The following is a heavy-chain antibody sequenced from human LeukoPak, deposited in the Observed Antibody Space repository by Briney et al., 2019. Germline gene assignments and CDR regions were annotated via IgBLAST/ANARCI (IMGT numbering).Heavy chain of an antibody. J-gene: IGHJ4*02. CDR3: ARENRGGTSISSHIYYFDY. CDR1: GYTFTGYY. CDR2: INPNSGGT. V-gene: IGHV1-2*02. Sequence: ASVKVSCKASGYTFTGYYMHWVREAPGQGLEWMGWINPNSGGTNFAQKFQGRFTMTRDTSISTAYMELSRLRSDDTAVYYCARENRGGTSISSHIYYFDYWGQGTPVTVSS. D-gene: IGHD1-14*01.